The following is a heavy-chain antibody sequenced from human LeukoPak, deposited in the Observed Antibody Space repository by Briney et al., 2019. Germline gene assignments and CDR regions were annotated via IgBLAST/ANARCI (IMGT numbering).Heavy chain of an antibody. J-gene: IGHJ3*02. CDR3: ARDSDGLLWFGETPPDAFDI. CDR1: GYTFTGYC. V-gene: IGHV1-2*06. CDR2: INPNSGGT. Sequence: ASVKVSCKASGYTFTGYCMHWVRQAPGQGLEWMGRINPNSGGTNYAQKFQGRVTMTRDTSISTAYMELSRLRSDDTAVYYCARDSDGLLWFGETPPDAFDIWGKGTMVTVSS. D-gene: IGHD3-10*01.